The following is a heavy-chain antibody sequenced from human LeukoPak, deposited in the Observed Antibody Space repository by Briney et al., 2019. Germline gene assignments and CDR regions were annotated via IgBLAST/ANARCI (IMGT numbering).Heavy chain of an antibody. D-gene: IGHD5-18*01. V-gene: IGHV3-30*18. J-gene: IGHJ4*02. CDR2: ISHDGSNK. Sequence: PGGSLRLSCAASGFSFSSYGMHWVRQAPGKGLEWVAVISHDGSNKYYADSVKGRFTISRDNSKNTLYLQMNSLRAEDTAVYYCAKRIQSAMATGYWGQGTLVTVSS. CDR1: GFSFSSYG. CDR3: AKRIQSAMATGY.